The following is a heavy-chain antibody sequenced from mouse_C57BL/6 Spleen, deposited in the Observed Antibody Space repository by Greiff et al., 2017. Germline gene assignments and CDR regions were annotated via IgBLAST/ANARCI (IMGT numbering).Heavy chain of an antibody. J-gene: IGHJ4*01. CDR1: GYTFTSYW. CDR2: IDPSDSYT. CDR3: ARRLYSNFPMDY. Sequence: QVQLQQPGAELVKPGASVKLSCKASGYTFTSYWMQWVKQRPGQGLEWIGEIDPSDSYTNYNQKFKGKATLTVDTSSSTAYMQLSSLTSEDSAVYYCARRLYSNFPMDYWGQGPSVTVSS. V-gene: IGHV1-50*01. D-gene: IGHD2-5*01.